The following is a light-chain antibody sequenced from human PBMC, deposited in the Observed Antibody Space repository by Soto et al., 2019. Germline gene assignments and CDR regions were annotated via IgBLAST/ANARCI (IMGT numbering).Light chain of an antibody. CDR3: QQYYNWPPTWT. CDR1: QSVSSS. V-gene: IGKV3-15*01. J-gene: IGKJ1*01. Sequence: EIVMTQSRATLSVSPGERATLSCRASQSVSSSVAWYQQKPGQAPRLLIYDSSSRATGVPARFSGSGSGTEFSLAISSLQSEDFAVYYCQQYYNWPPTWTFGQGTKVDIK. CDR2: DSS.